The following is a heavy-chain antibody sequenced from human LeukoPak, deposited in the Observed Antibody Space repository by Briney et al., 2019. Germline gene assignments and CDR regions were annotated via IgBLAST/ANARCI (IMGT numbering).Heavy chain of an antibody. CDR1: GFTFDDYG. D-gene: IGHD3-22*01. V-gene: IGHV3-20*04. Sequence: GGSLRLSCAASGFTFDDYGMSWVRQAPGKGLEWVSGINWNGGSTGYADSVKGRFTISGDNAKNSLYLQMNSLRAEDTALYYCARATYDSSGYYPEGAFDIWGQGTMVTVSS. CDR2: INWNGGST. J-gene: IGHJ3*02. CDR3: ARATYDSSGYYPEGAFDI.